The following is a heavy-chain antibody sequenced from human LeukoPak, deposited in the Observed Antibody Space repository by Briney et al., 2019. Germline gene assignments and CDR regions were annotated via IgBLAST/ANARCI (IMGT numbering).Heavy chain of an antibody. V-gene: IGHV4-39*07. CDR2: IHYSGST. CDR3: ARWTTVPYYYHYYYMDV. D-gene: IGHD4-17*01. CDR1: GGSIGSSSYY. Sequence: SETLSLTCVVSGGSIGSSSYYWGWIRQSPGTGLEWIGNIHYSGSTYYKSSLKSRVTISMDTSKNQFSLKLSSVTAADTAVYYCARWTTVPYYYHYYYMDVWGKGTTVTISS. J-gene: IGHJ6*03.